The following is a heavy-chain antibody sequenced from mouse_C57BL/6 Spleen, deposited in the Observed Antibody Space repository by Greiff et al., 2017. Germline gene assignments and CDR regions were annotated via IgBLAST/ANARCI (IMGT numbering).Heavy chain of an antibody. Sequence: VKLLESGAELVKPGASVKISCKASGYAFSSYWMNWVKQRPGKGLEWIGQIYPGDGDTNYNGKFKGKATLTADKSSSTAYMQLSSLTSEDSAVYFCAEGYGNRYWYFDVWGTGTTVTVSS. D-gene: IGHD2-1*01. CDR2: IYPGDGDT. J-gene: IGHJ1*03. CDR1: GYAFSSYW. V-gene: IGHV1-80*01. CDR3: AEGYGNRYWYFDV.